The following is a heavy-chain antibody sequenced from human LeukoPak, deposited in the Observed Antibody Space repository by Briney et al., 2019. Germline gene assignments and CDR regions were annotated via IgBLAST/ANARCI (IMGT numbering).Heavy chain of an antibody. V-gene: IGHV4-39*01. CDR1: GGSISSSSYS. Sequence: RSSEALSLTCTVSGGSISSSSYSWGWIRQPPGKGLEWIGSIYYSGSTYYNPSLKSRVTISVDTSKNQFSLKLSSVTAADTAVYYCARHAVPNSSENWFDPWGQGTLVTVSS. D-gene: IGHD6-19*01. CDR2: IYYSGST. J-gene: IGHJ5*02. CDR3: ARHAVPNSSENWFDP.